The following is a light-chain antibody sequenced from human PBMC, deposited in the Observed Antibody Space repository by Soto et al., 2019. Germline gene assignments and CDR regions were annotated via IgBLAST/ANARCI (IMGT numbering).Light chain of an antibody. CDR3: QQSSNWPPWT. V-gene: IGKV3-15*01. Sequence: EVVMTQSPDTLSVSPGERATLSCRASQSVSSNLAWYQQKLGQAPRLLIYGASTRATGISARISGSGSGTEFTLTISSLQSEDFAIYYCQQSSNWPPWTFGRGTRVEI. CDR2: GAS. CDR1: QSVSSN. J-gene: IGKJ1*01.